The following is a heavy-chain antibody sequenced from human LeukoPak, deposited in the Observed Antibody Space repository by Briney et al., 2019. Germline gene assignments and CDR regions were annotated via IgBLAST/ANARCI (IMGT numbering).Heavy chain of an antibody. D-gene: IGHD3-10*01. Sequence: GGSLRLSCAASGFTVSSNYMSWVRQAPGKGPEWVSVIYSDGSTYYADSVKGRFTISRDNSKNTLYLQMNSLRAEDTAVYYCARVIAARERAWFGELRLYYYSYIDVWGKGTTVTISS. CDR2: IYSDGST. CDR3: ARVIAARERAWFGELRLYYYSYIDV. CDR1: GFTVSSNY. V-gene: IGHV3-66*01. J-gene: IGHJ6*03.